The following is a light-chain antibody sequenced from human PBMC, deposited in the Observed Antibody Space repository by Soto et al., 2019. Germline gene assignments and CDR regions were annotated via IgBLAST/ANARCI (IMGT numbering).Light chain of an antibody. CDR2: EVS. CDR1: SRDVGGYNY. V-gene: IGLV2-14*01. J-gene: IGLJ1*01. CDR3: NSYTSKSTGV. Sequence: QSVLTQPASVSGSPGQSITISCTGTSRDVGGYNYVSWYQQHPGKAPKLIIYEVSNRPSGVSNRFSGSKSGNTASLTISGIQAEDEADYYCNSYTSKSTGVFGTATKLTVL.